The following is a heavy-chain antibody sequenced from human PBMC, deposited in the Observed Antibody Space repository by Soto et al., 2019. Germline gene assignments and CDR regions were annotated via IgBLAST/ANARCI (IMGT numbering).Heavy chain of an antibody. Sequence: GGSLRLSCAASGFTFSNYWMSWVRQAPGKGLEWVANIKPDGSTKNYVDSVKGRFTISRDNAKNSLYLQMNSLRAEDTAVYYCAKAHREVNTATERDVWGQGTTVTVSS. CDR3: AKAHREVNTATERDV. D-gene: IGHD5-18*01. CDR1: GFTFSNYW. V-gene: IGHV3-7*05. J-gene: IGHJ6*02. CDR2: IKPDGSTK.